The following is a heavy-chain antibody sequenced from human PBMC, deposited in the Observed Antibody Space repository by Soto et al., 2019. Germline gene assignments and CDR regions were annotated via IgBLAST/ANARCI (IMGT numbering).Heavy chain of an antibody. CDR3: ARDASGATEF. CDR2: IWYDGTKE. Sequence: QVQLVASGGGVVHPGRSLRLSCAASGFSFRTYGMHWARQAPGKGLEWVAVIWYDGTKEYYADSVKGRFTISRDNSENTLYLQMNSLRAEDTAVYYCARDASGATEFWGQGTLVTVSS. CDR1: GFSFRTYG. V-gene: IGHV3-33*01. J-gene: IGHJ4*02. D-gene: IGHD1-26*01.